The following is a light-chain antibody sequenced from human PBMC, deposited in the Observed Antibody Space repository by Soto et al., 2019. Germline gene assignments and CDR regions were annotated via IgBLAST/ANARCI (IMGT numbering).Light chain of an antibody. CDR3: QQHNTYPWT. Sequence: DIPMTQSPSTLSASVGDRVTMTCRASQSVSSWLAWYQQKPGKAPKLLIFDASNLESGVPSRFSGSGSGTEFTLTINSLQPDDFASYYCQQHNTYPWTFGQGTKVEIK. CDR2: DAS. J-gene: IGKJ1*01. CDR1: QSVSSW. V-gene: IGKV1-5*01.